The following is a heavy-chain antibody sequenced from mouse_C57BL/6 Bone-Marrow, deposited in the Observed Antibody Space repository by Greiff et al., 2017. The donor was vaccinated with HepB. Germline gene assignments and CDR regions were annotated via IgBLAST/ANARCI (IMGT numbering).Heavy chain of an antibody. J-gene: IGHJ3*01. Sequence: EVQLQESGPELVKPGASVKISCKASGYSFTGYYMNWVKQSPEKSLAWIGEINPSTGGTTYNQKFKAKATLTVDKSSSTAYMQLKSLTSEDSAVYYCARVYDGYYYAWFAYWGQGTRVTVSA. D-gene: IGHD2-3*01. V-gene: IGHV1-42*01. CDR2: INPSTGGT. CDR1: GYSFTGYY. CDR3: ARVYDGYYYAWFAY.